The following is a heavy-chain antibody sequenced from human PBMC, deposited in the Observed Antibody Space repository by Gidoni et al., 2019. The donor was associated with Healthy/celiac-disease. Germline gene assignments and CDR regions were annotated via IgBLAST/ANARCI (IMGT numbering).Heavy chain of an antibody. D-gene: IGHD1-26*01. J-gene: IGHJ3*02. V-gene: IGHV3-23*01. CDR2: ISGSGGST. CDR1: GFTFSSYA. CDR3: AKAIGGSYSHDAFDI. Sequence: EVQLLEPGGGLVQPGGSLRLSCAAPGFTFSSYAMSWVRLAPGKGLEWVSAISGSGGSTYYAASVKGRFTISRDNSKNTLYLQMNSLRAEDTAVYYCAKAIGGSYSHDAFDIWGQGTMVTVSS.